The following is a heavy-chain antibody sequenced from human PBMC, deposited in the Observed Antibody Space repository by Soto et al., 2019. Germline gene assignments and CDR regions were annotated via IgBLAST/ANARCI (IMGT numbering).Heavy chain of an antibody. D-gene: IGHD4-4*01. CDR1: GFTFSSYG. CDR3: AKDRESTVNSLYNWFDP. CDR2: ISYDGSNK. V-gene: IGHV3-30*18. J-gene: IGHJ5*02. Sequence: QVQLVESGGGVVQPGRSLRLSCAASGFTFSSYGMHWVRQAPGKGLEWVAVISYDGSNKYYADSVKGRFTISRDNSKNTLYLQMNSLRAEDTAVSYCAKDRESTVNSLYNWFDPWGQGTLVTVSS.